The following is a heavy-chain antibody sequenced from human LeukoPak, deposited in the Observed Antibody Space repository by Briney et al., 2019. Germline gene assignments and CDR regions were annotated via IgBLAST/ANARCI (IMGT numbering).Heavy chain of an antibody. CDR1: GFTFSSYE. V-gene: IGHV3-48*03. CDR3: ARDPINIATAANGFDY. Sequence: GGSLRLSCAASGFTFSSYEMNWVRQAPGKGLEWVSYISSSGSTIYYADSVKGRFTISRDNAKNSLYLQMNSLRAEDTAVYYCARDPINIATAANGFDYWGQGTLVTVSS. CDR2: ISSSGSTI. D-gene: IGHD6-13*01. J-gene: IGHJ4*02.